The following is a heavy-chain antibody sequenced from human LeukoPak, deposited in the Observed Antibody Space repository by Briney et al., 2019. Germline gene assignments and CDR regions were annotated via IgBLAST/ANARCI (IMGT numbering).Heavy chain of an antibody. V-gene: IGHV1-69*13. CDR2: IIPIFGTA. J-gene: IGHJ5*02. CDR1: GGTFSSYA. D-gene: IGHD3-3*01. CDR3: ARDLADFWSGYLLDP. Sequence: SVKVSCKASGGTFSSYAISWVRQAPGQELEWMVGIIPIFGTANYAQKFQGRVTITADESTSTAYMELSSLRSEDTAVYYCARDLADFWSGYLLDPWGQGTLVTVSS.